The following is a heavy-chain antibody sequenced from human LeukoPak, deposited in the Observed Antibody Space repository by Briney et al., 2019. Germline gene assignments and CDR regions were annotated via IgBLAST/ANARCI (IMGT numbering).Heavy chain of an antibody. J-gene: IGHJ4*02. CDR3: VRTEVSSGSEDY. D-gene: IGHD6-19*01. CDR2: IYYSGST. V-gene: IGHV4-30-4*08. Sequence: SQTLSLTSTVSGGSIISSAYYWSWIRQPPGEGLEWIGYIYYSGSTYYNPSLKSRVTISLDTSKNQFSLKLSSVTAADTAVYYCVRTEVSSGSEDYWGQGTLVTVSS. CDR1: GGSIISSAYY.